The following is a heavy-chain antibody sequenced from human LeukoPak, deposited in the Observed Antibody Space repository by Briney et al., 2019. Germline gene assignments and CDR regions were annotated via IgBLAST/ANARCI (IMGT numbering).Heavy chain of an antibody. V-gene: IGHV1-8*01. D-gene: IGHD1-14*01. CDR2: MNPNSGNT. CDR1: GYTFASYD. J-gene: IGHJ6*02. CDR3: ARGYPEADYYGMDV. Sequence: ASVKVYCKASGYTFASYDINCLRQATGQWLEWMGWMNPNSGNTGYAQKFQGRVTMTRNTSISTAYMELSSLRSEDTAVYYCARGYPEADYYGMDVWGQGTTVTVSS.